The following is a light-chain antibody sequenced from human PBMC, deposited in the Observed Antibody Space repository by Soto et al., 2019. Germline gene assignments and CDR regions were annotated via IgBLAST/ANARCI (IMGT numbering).Light chain of an antibody. Sequence: QSVLTQPPSVSAAPGQMVTISCSGSSSNIGNNYVSWYQQLPGTAPKLLIYENNKRPSGIPDRFSGSKSGTSATLGISGLLTGDEADYYCGTWDSSLSAVVFGGGTKLTVL. CDR2: ENN. CDR3: GTWDSSLSAVV. V-gene: IGLV1-51*02. CDR1: SSNIGNNY. J-gene: IGLJ2*01.